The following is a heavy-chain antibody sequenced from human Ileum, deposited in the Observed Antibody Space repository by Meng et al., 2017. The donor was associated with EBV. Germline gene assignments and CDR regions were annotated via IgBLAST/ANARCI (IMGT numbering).Heavy chain of an antibody. CDR2: INAYNGDT. D-gene: IGHD3-22*01. Sequence: QAQLVQSGGEVKKPGASVKVSCKASGYTFTNYGITWVRQAPGQGLEWMGWINAYNGDTNYAQTLQGRVTMTTDTSTSTAYMELRSLRSDDTAVYYCARDYYYDRSYYFDYWGQGTLVTVS. CDR3: ARDYYYDRSYYFDY. V-gene: IGHV1-18*01. CDR1: GYTFTNYG. J-gene: IGHJ4*02.